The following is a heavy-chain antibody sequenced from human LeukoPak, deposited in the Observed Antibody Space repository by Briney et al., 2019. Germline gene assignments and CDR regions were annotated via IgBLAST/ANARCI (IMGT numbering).Heavy chain of an antibody. D-gene: IGHD5-24*01. CDR1: GYTFTGYY. V-gene: IGHV1-2*02. CDR2: INPNSGGT. Sequence: GASVKVSCKASGYTFTGYYMHWVRQAPGQGLEWMGWINPNSGGTNYAQKFQGRVTMTRDTSISTAYMELSRLRSDDTAVYYCAGDGEMANPTFDYWGQGTLVTVSS. CDR3: AGDGEMANPTFDY. J-gene: IGHJ4*02.